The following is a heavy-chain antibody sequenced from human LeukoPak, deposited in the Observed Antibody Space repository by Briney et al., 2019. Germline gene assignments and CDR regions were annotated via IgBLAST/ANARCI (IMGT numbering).Heavy chain of an antibody. CDR1: GFAFSNAW. V-gene: IGHV3-15*01. D-gene: IGHD5-12*01. J-gene: IGHJ4*02. Sequence: PGGSLRLSCAASGFAFSNAWMSWVRQAPGKGLEWVSRIKSKTDGGTTDYAAPVKGRFTISRDDSNNTLYLQMNSVKTEDTAVYYCTTGGYGGQFDYWGQGTLVTVAS. CDR2: IKSKTDGGTT. CDR3: TTGGYGGQFDY.